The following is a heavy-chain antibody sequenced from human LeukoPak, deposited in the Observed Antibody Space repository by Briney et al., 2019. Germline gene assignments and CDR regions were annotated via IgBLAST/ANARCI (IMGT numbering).Heavy chain of an antibody. CDR1: GGSISSGGYY. V-gene: IGHV4-31*03. J-gene: IGHJ4*02. Sequence: SETLSLTCTVSGGSISSGGYYWSWIRQHPGKGLEWIGYIYYSGSTYYNPSLKSRVTISVDTSKNQFSLKLSSVTAAGTAVYYCARGYGGNSFDYWGQGTLVTVSS. CDR2: IYYSGST. D-gene: IGHD4-23*01. CDR3: ARGYGGNSFDY.